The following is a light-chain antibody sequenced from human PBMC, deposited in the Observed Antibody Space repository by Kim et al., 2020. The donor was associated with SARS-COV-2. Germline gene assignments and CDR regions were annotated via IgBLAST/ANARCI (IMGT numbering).Light chain of an antibody. CDR1: QGISSW. J-gene: IGKJ1*01. CDR3: QQANSVPVT. V-gene: IGKV1-12*01. Sequence: DIQMTQSPSSVSASVGDRVTITGRASQGISSWLAWYQQKPGNAPKLLIYAASNLQPGVPSRFSGSGSGTDFILTINSLQPEDFATYYCQQANSVPVTFGQGTKVDIK. CDR2: AAS.